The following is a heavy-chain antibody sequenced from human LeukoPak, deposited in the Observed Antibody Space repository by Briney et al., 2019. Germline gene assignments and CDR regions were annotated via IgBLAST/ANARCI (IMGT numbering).Heavy chain of an antibody. CDR2: IYYSGST. J-gene: IGHJ4*02. V-gene: IGHV4-39*01. CDR3: ARCCSSTSCYTRVFDY. CDR1: GGSISSSSYY. Sequence: PSETLSLICTVSGGSISSSSYYWGWIRQPPGEGLEWIGSIYYSGSTYYNPSLKSRVTISVDTSKNQFSLKLSSVTAADTAVYYCARCCSSTSCYTRVFDYWGQGTLVTVSS. D-gene: IGHD2-2*02.